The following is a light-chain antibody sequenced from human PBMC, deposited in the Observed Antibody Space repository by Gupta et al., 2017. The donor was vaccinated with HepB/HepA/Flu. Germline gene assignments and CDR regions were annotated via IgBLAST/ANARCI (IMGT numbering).Light chain of an antibody. V-gene: IGLV7-46*01. CDR3: LPHVSNSVV. CDR2: DTS. Sequence: QAVVTQEPSLTVSPEGTVTLTCGSSTGPGTSGHYPYWFQQKPGQAPRTLIYDTSSTTASTPALFSRSPSGGQAALTLSGAQPEAEDDYYCLPHVSNSVVFGGGTRLTVL. CDR1: TGPGTSGHY. J-gene: IGLJ2*01.